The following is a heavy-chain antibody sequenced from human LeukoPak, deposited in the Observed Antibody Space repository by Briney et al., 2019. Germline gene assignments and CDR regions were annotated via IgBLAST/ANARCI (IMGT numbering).Heavy chain of an antibody. Sequence: GASVKVSCKASGYTFTGYYMHWVRQAPGQGLEWMGRFDPNNGGTSYAQKFQGRVTITRDTSVSTDYMELSSLRSEDTAVYYCARAVLGGWTDYWGQGTLVTVSS. V-gene: IGHV1-2*06. CDR2: FDPNNGGT. CDR1: GYTFTGYY. D-gene: IGHD6-19*01. CDR3: ARAVLGGWTDY. J-gene: IGHJ4*02.